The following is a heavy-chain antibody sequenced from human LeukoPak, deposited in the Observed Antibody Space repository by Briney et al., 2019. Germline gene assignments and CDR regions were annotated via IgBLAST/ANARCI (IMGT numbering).Heavy chain of an antibody. CDR3: ARDLCSSTSCTLIDY. CDR2: IWYDGSNK. CDR1: GFTFSSYG. D-gene: IGHD2-2*01. J-gene: IGHJ4*02. V-gene: IGHV3-33*01. Sequence: GGSLRLSCAASGFTFSSYGMHWVRQAPGKGLEWVAVIWYDGSNKYYADSVKGRFTISRDNSKNTLYLQMNSLRAEDTAVYNCARDLCSSTSCTLIDYWGQGTLVTVSS.